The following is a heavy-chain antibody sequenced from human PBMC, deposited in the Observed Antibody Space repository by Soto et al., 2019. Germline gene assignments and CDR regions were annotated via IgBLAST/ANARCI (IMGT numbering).Heavy chain of an antibody. J-gene: IGHJ3*02. CDR2: INHSGST. CDR1: GGSFSGYY. V-gene: IGHV4-34*01. Sequence: SETLSLTCAVYGGSFSGYYWSWIRQPPGKGLEWIGEINHSGSTNYNPSLKSRVTISVDTSKNQFSLKLSSVTAADTAVYYCARGRLRLGELSFNAFDIWGQGTMVTVSS. D-gene: IGHD3-16*02. CDR3: ARGRLRLGELSFNAFDI.